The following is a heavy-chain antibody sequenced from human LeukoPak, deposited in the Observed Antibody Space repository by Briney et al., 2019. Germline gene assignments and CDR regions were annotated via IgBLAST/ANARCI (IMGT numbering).Heavy chain of an antibody. V-gene: IGHV3-69-1*01. CDR2: IDSSSTI. Sequence: GGSLRLSCAASGFPFSEYSMNWVRQAPGKGLECDSYIDSSSTIYYADSVKGRFTISRDNAKNSLYLQLNSLRAEDTAVYYCARGPYDYGEYIAYWGQGTLVTVSS. CDR3: ARGPYDYGEYIAY. D-gene: IGHD4-17*01. J-gene: IGHJ4*02. CDR1: GFPFSEYS.